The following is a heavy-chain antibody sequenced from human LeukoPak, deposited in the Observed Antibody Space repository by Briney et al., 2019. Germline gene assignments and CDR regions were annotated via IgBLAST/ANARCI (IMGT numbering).Heavy chain of an antibody. V-gene: IGHV3-48*01. CDR3: AKGNSGSYGGYDC. J-gene: IGHJ4*02. D-gene: IGHD1-26*01. CDR2: ISSSSSTI. Sequence: GGSLRLSCAASGFTFSSYSMNWVRQAPGKGLEWVSYISSSSSTIYYAGSVKGRFTISRDNSKNTLFFQMNSLRAEDTAVYYCAKGNSGSYGGYDCWGQGTLVTVSS. CDR1: GFTFSSYS.